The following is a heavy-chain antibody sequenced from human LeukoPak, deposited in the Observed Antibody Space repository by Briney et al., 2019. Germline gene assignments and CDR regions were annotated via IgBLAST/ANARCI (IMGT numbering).Heavy chain of an antibody. Sequence: GGSLRLSCAASGFTFSSYVMHWVRQAPGKGLEYVAAISSDGGTTYYANSVKARFMISRDNSKNTLYLQMGGLRVEDMAVYYCARDTAEYYDFGWGQGTLVTVSS. J-gene: IGHJ4*02. D-gene: IGHD3-3*01. CDR1: GFTFSSYV. V-gene: IGHV3-64*01. CDR3: ARDTAEYYDFG. CDR2: ISSDGGTT.